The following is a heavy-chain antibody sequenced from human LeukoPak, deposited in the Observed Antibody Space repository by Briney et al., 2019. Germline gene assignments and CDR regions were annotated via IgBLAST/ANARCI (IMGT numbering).Heavy chain of an antibody. CDR3: ARIDSSGHFDY. D-gene: IGHD3-22*01. CDR1: GFTFSNYW. V-gene: IGHV3-74*01. J-gene: IGHJ4*02. CDR2: INTDGSIT. Sequence: GGSLRLSCAASGFTFSNYWMHWVRQAPGKGLVWVSRINTDGSITTYADSVKGRFTISRDNAENTLYLQMNSLRAEDTAVYHCARIDSSGHFDYWGQGTLVTVSS.